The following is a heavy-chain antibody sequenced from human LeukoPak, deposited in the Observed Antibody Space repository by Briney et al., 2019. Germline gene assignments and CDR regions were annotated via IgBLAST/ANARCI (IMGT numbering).Heavy chain of an antibody. CDR1: GGSISGSSWY. D-gene: IGHD2-2*01. V-gene: IGHV4-39*01. CDR2: IHYSGTT. CDR3: ARVRSTGLPDY. J-gene: IGHJ4*02. Sequence: PSETLSLTCTVSGGSISGSSWYWGWIRQPPGKGLEWIGSIHYSGTTYDNPSLRSRATISVDTSKNQFSLQLSSVTAADTALYYCARVRSTGLPDYWGQGTLVTVSS.